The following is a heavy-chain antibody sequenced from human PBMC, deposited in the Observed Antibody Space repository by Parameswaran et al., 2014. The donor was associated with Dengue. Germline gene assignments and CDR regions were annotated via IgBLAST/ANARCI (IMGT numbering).Heavy chain of an antibody. V-gene: IGHV4-39*01. Sequence: PGKGLEWIGSMHYGGDTYYNPPLKTRVTISVDTSKNQLSLRLKSVTAADTAVYYCARPTVDFSLDQWGQGTLVTVSS. D-gene: IGHD4-11*01. J-gene: IGHJ4*02. CDR2: MHYGGDT. CDR3: ARPTVDFSLDQ.